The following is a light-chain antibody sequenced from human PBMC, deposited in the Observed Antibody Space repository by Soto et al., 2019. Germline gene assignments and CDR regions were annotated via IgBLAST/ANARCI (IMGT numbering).Light chain of an antibody. CDR2: TGS. CDR1: QAFDSW. CDR3: QQTLSFPPT. J-gene: IGKJ1*01. Sequence: DIQMTQSPSSVSSSVGDRVTITCRARQAFDSWLAWYQHKPGEAPKLLIFTGSRLHSGVPPRFSGRGSGTDFTPNISSLQPDDFATYYCQQTLSFPPTFGQGTKV. V-gene: IGKV1-12*01.